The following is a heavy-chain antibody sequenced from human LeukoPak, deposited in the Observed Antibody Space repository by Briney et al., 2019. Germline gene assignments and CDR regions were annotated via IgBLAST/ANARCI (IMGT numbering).Heavy chain of an antibody. J-gene: IGHJ4*02. D-gene: IGHD1-1*01. Sequence: ASVKVSCKASGYTFTSYGITWVRQAPGQGLEWMGWISGYNGNTNYAQKLQGRVTMTSDTSTSTAYMELRSLRSDDTAVYYCARGARYEQTRTRFDYWGQGTLVTVSS. CDR2: ISGYNGNT. CDR3: ARGARYEQTRTRFDY. CDR1: GYTFTSYG. V-gene: IGHV1-18*01.